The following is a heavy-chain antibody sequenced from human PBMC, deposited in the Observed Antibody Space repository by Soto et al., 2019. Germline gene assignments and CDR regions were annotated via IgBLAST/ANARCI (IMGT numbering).Heavy chain of an antibody. V-gene: IGHV4-39*01. CDR1: GGSISSSSYY. D-gene: IGHD2-2*01. CDR2: IYYSGST. CDR3: ARNIVLVPAAMSSTHWFDP. Sequence: PSETLSLTCTVSGGSISSSSYYWGWIRQPPVKGLEWIGSIYYSGSTYYNPSLKSRVTISVDTSKNQFSLKLSSVTAADTAVYYCARNIVLVPAAMSSTHWFDPWGQGTLVTVSS. J-gene: IGHJ5*02.